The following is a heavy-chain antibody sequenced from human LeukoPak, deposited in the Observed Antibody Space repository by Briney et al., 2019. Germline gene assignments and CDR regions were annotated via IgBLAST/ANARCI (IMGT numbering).Heavy chain of an antibody. CDR2: IKQDGSER. V-gene: IGHV3-7*03. D-gene: IGHD6-19*01. J-gene: IGHJ4*02. Sequence: GGSLRLSCAASGFTFSSYWMTWVRKAPGKGLEWVANIKQDGSERNYVDSVKGRFTISRDNAKNSLYLQMNTLRDEDTAVYYCATGAGCGYWGQGTLVTVSS. CDR1: GFTFSSYW. CDR3: ATGAGCGY.